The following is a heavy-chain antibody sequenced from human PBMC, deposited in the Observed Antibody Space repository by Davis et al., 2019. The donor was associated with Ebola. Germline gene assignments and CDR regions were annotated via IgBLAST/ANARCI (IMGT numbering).Heavy chain of an antibody. J-gene: IGHJ5*02. CDR3: AKREYWFDP. D-gene: IGHD2/OR15-2a*01. CDR2: ISNDGANK. Sequence: GESLKISCAASGFTFSSYAIHWVRQAPGKGLEWVTAISNDGANKYYADSVKGRFTISRDNSKNTLYLQMNSLRAEDTAVYYCAKREYWFDPWGQGTLVTVSS. CDR1: GFTFSSYA. V-gene: IGHV3-30*18.